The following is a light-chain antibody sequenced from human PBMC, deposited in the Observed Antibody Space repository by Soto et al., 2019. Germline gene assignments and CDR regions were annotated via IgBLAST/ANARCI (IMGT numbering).Light chain of an antibody. J-gene: IGKJ1*01. CDR3: QQYSISST. CDR2: GAS. V-gene: IGKV3-20*01. CDR1: QSVSNNY. Sequence: EIVLTQSPGTLSLSPGERATLSCRASQSVSNNYLAWYQQKPGQAPRLLIYGASTRAAGIPDRFSGSGSGTDFTLTINRLEPEDFAVYYCQQYSISSTFGQGTKVDI.